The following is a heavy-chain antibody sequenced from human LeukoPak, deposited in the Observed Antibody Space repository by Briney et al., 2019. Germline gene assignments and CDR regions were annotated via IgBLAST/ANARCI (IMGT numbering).Heavy chain of an antibody. CDR2: INPNSGGT. CDR3: ARDPNYDFDADY. J-gene: IGHJ4*02. Sequence: GASVKVSCKASGYTLTGYYMHWVRQAPGQGLEGMGWINPNSGGTNYAQKFQGRVTMTRDTSISTAYMELSRLRSDDTAMYYCARDPNYDFDADYWGQGTLVTVSS. V-gene: IGHV1-2*02. CDR1: GYTLTGYY. D-gene: IGHD3-3*01.